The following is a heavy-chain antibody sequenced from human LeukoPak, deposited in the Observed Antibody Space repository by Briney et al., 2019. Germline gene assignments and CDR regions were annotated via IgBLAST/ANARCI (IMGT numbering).Heavy chain of an antibody. CDR3: AGDREMAIHGYYYYYMGV. J-gene: IGHJ6*03. V-gene: IGHV1-2*02. D-gene: IGHD5-24*01. CDR2: INPNSGGT. Sequence: ASVKVSCKASGYTFTGYYMHWVRQAPGQGLEWMGWINPNSGGTNYAQKFQGRVTMTRDTSISTAYMELSRLRSDDTAVYYCAGDREMAIHGYYYYYMGVWGKGATVTVSS. CDR1: GYTFTGYY.